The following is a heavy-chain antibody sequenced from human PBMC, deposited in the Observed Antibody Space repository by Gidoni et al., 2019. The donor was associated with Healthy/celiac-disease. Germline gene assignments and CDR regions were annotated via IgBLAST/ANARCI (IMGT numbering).Heavy chain of an antibody. CDR3: ARAYYYDSRGLGDAFDI. V-gene: IGHV1-69*01. CDR1: GGTFSSYA. CDR2: IFPIFGTA. Sequence: QVQLVQSGAEVKKPGSSVKVSCKASGGTFSSYAISWVRQAPGHGLEWMGGIFPIFGTANDAQKFQGRVTITADESTSTAYMELSSLRSEDTAVYYCARAYYYDSRGLGDAFDIWGQGTMVTVSS. D-gene: IGHD3-22*01. J-gene: IGHJ3*02.